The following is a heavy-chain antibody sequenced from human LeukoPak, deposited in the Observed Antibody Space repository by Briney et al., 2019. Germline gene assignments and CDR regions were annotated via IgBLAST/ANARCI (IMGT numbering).Heavy chain of an antibody. V-gene: IGHV1-2*04. Sequence: ASVKVSCKASGYTFTGYYMHWVRQAPGQGLEWMGWINPNSGGTNYAQKFQGWVTMTRDTSISTAYMELSRLRSDDTAVYYCARAGTGTFFFPFDYWGQGTLVTVSS. D-gene: IGHD1-7*01. J-gene: IGHJ4*02. CDR3: ARAGTGTFFFPFDY. CDR1: GYTFTGYY. CDR2: INPNSGGT.